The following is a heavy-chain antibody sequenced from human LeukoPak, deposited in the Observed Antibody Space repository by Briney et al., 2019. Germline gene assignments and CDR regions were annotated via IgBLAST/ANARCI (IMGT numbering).Heavy chain of an antibody. V-gene: IGHV6-1*01. J-gene: IGHJ4*02. CDR2: TYYRSKWSS. D-gene: IGHD6-13*01. CDR3: ARGRSWPLDY. CDR1: RDSVSSNSAA. Sequence: SQTLSLTCAISRDSVSSNSAAWNWLRQSPSRGLEWLGRTYYRSKWSSDYAVSMKSRIIINSDTSKNQFSLQLNSVTPEDTAVYYCARGRSWPLDYWGQGTLVTVSS.